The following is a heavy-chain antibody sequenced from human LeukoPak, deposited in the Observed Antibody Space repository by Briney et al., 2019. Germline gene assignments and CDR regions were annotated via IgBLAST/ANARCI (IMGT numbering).Heavy chain of an antibody. J-gene: IGHJ5*02. CDR3: ARRMATSSEGFDP. D-gene: IGHD5-12*01. Sequence: GESLKISCKGSGYSFTSYWIGWVRQMPGKGLEWMGIIFPGDSDTRYSPAFQGQVTISADKSISTAYLQWSSLKASDTAMYYCARRMATSSEGFDPWGQGTLVTVSS. CDR2: IFPGDSDT. CDR1: GYSFTSYW. V-gene: IGHV5-51*01.